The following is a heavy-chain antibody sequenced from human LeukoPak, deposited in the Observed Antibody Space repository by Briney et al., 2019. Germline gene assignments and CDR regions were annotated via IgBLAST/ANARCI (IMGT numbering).Heavy chain of an antibody. CDR1: GYSFTSYW. J-gene: IGHJ4*02. CDR2: IYPGDSDT. V-gene: IGHV5-51*01. Sequence: GESLKISCKGSGYSFTSYWIGWVRQMPGKGLEWMGIIYPGDSDTRYSPSFQGQVTISADKSTSTAYLQWSSLKASDTAMYYCATCITMVRGVISVFDYWGQGTLVTVSS. D-gene: IGHD3-10*01. CDR3: ATCITMVRGVISVFDY.